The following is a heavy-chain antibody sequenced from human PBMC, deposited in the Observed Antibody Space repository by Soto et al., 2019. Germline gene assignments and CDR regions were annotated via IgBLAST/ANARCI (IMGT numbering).Heavy chain of an antibody. CDR1: GFTFSSYS. CDR2: ISSSSSYI. Sequence: GGSLRLSCAASGFTFSSYSMNWVRQAPGKGLEWVSSISSSSSYIYYADSVKGRFTISRDNAKNSLYLQMNSLRAEDTAVYYCARDMGRVGSGYYYVYAFDIWGQGTMVTVSS. V-gene: IGHV3-21*01. J-gene: IGHJ3*02. D-gene: IGHD3-22*01. CDR3: ARDMGRVGSGYYYVYAFDI.